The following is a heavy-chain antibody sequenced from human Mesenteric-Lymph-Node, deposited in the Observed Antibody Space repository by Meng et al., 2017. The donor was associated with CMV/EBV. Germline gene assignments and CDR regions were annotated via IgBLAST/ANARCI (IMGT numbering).Heavy chain of an antibody. CDR2: IYYSGST. CDR1: GGSISSSSYY. J-gene: IGHJ4*02. V-gene: IGHV4-39*07. D-gene: IGHD3-16*01. CDR3: ARGGGIHYFDY. Sequence: GSLRLSCTVSGGSISSSSYYWGWIRQPPGKGLEWIGSIYYSGSTYYNPSLKSRVTISVDTSKNQFSLKLSSVTAADTAVYYCARGGGIHYFDYWGQGTLVTVSS.